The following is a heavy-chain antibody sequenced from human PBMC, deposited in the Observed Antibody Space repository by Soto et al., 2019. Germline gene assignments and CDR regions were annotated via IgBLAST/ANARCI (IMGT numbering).Heavy chain of an antibody. Sequence: PSETLSVNCAVSGASISYGGFSWSWIRQSPGKGLEWIGYISHLENTYFHPSFKSRLTMSIDRSRNQFSLNLSSVTAADRAVYYCVRGGGYDPFDYWGQGVLVPVSS. CDR3: VRGGGYDPFDY. CDR1: GASISYGGFS. D-gene: IGHD5-12*01. CDR2: ISHLENT. J-gene: IGHJ4*02. V-gene: IGHV4-30-2*06.